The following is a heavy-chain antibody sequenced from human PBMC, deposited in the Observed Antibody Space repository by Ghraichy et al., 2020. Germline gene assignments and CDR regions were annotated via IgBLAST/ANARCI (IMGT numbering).Heavy chain of an antibody. D-gene: IGHD1-26*01. V-gene: IGHV4-59*08. CDR3: ARLGATGDAFDI. CDR2: IYYSGST. J-gene: IGHJ3*02. CDR1: GGSISSYY. Sequence: SETLSLTCTVSGGSISSYYWSWIRQPPGKGLEWIGYIYYSGSTNYNPSLKSRVTISVDTSKNQFSLKLSSVTAADTAVYYCARLGATGDAFDIWGQGTMVTVSS.